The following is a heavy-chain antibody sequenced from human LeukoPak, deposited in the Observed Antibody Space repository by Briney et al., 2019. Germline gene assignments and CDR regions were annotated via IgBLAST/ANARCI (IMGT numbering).Heavy chain of an antibody. CDR2: INPNSGGT. D-gene: IGHD4-17*01. CDR1: GYIFTDYY. Sequence: ASVKVSCKASGYIFTDYYMHWVRQAPGQELGWMGRINPNSGGTNYAQKFQGRVTMTEDTSTDTAYMELSSLRSEDTAVYYCAAVTTHSQDFDYWGQGTLVTVSS. CDR3: AAVTTHSQDFDY. V-gene: IGHV1/OR15-1*04. J-gene: IGHJ4*02.